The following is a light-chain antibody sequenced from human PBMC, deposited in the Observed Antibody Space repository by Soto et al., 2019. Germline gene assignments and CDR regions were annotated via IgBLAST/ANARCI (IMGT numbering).Light chain of an antibody. CDR2: AAS. V-gene: IGKV1-39*01. CDR1: QSISSY. J-gene: IGKJ5*01. Sequence: DIQMTPSPSSLSASVGDRVTITCRASQSISSYLNWYHQKPGKAPKLLIYAASSLQSGVPSRFSGSGSGTDFTLTISSLQPEDFATYYCLQSYSTTITFGQGTRLEI. CDR3: LQSYSTTIT.